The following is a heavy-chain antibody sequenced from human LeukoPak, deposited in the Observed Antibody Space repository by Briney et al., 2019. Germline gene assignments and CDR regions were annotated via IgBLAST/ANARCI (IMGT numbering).Heavy chain of an antibody. J-gene: IGHJ4*02. V-gene: IGHV4-4*07. Sequence: SETLSLTCTVSGGSISSYYWSWIRQPAGKELEWIGRIYTSGSTNYNPSLKSRVTMSVDTSKNQFSLKLSSVTAADTAVYYCARVRYDILTGYPYFDYWGQGTLVTVSS. CDR1: GGSISSYY. CDR3: ARVRYDILTGYPYFDY. D-gene: IGHD3-9*01. CDR2: IYTSGST.